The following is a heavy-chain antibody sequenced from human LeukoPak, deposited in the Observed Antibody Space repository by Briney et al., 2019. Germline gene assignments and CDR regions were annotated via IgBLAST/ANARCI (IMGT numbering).Heavy chain of an antibody. D-gene: IGHD3-22*01. V-gene: IGHV3-15*01. CDR3: TTGGVYYDTSGLRGLFDY. Sequence: PGGSLRLSCAASGFTFSNAWMSWVRQAPGKGLEWVGRIKSKGDGGTTDHAAPVKGRFTISRDDSKNTLSLQMNSLKTEDTAVYYCTTGGVYYDTSGLRGLFDYWGQGTLVTVSS. CDR1: GFTFSNAW. CDR2: IKSKGDGGTT. J-gene: IGHJ4*02.